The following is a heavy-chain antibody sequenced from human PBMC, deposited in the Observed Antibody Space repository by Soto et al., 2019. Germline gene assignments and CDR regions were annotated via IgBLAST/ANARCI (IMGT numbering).Heavy chain of an antibody. Sequence: QVQLVESGGGVVQPGRSLRLSCAASGFTFSSHGMHWVRQAPGKGLEWVAIISYDGSKKYYADSVKGRFTISRDNSKNTLYLQMNSLRAEETAVYYCAKGSSGYYYYYGMDVWGQGTTVTVSS. D-gene: IGHD1-26*01. CDR2: ISYDGSKK. J-gene: IGHJ6*02. V-gene: IGHV3-30*18. CDR1: GFTFSSHG. CDR3: AKGSSGYYYYYGMDV.